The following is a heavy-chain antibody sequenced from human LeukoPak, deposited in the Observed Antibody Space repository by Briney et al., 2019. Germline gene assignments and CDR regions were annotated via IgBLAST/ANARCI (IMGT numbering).Heavy chain of an antibody. CDR1: GYSFTSYW. D-gene: IGHD5-24*01. J-gene: IGHJ3*02. Sequence: GESLKISCKGSGYSFTSYWIGWVRQMPGKGLEWMGIIYPGDSDTRYSPSFQGQVTTSADKSISTAYLQWSSLKASDTAMYYCARQRWPHHNPPPTPDAFDIWGQGTMVTVSS. V-gene: IGHV5-51*01. CDR2: IYPGDSDT. CDR3: ARQRWPHHNPPPTPDAFDI.